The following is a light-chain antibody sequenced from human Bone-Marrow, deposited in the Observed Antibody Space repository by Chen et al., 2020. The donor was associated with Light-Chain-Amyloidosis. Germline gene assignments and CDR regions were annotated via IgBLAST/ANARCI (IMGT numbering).Light chain of an antibody. V-gene: IGKV1-39*01. Sequence: DIQMTQSPSSLSASVGDRVTITCRASKSISSYLNWYQQKPGKAPKLLIYAASSVQSGVPSRFSGSGSGTDFTLTISSLQPEDCATYYCQQSYSTPWTFGQGTKVEIK. J-gene: IGKJ1*01. CDR1: KSISSY. CDR2: AAS. CDR3: QQSYSTPWT.